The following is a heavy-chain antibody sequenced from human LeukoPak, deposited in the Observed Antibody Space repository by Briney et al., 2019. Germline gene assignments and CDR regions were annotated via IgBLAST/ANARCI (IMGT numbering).Heavy chain of an antibody. V-gene: IGHV3-7*03. Sequence: GGSLRLSCAASGLTFTDFWMNWVRLAPGRGLEWLANIKPDGSERYYVDSVRGRFAISRDNAKNEVYLEMNSVRAEDTGVYYCSGRDSSRSPRAYWGQGTLVSVSS. CDR3: SGRDSSRSPRAY. J-gene: IGHJ4*02. CDR1: GLTFTDFW. CDR2: IKPDGSER. D-gene: IGHD2-2*01.